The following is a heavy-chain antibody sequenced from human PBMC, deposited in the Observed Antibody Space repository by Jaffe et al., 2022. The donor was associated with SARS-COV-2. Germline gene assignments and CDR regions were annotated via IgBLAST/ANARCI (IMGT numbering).Heavy chain of an antibody. CDR3: ARDNTIFGDLHYYYGMDV. D-gene: IGHD3-3*01. CDR2: IYTSGST. CDR1: GGSISSYY. Sequence: QVQLQESGPGLVKPSETLSLTCTVSGGSISSYYWSWIRQPAGKGLEWIGRIYTSGSTNYNPSLKSRVTMSVDTSKNQFSLKLSSVTAADTAVYYCARDNTIFGDLHYYYGMDVWGQGTTVTVSS. V-gene: IGHV4-4*07. J-gene: IGHJ6*02.